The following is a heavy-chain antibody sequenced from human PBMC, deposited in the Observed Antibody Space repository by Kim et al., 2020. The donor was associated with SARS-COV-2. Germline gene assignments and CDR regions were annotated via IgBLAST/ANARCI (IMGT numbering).Heavy chain of an antibody. CDR3: TFGGDSSSSQDY. Sequence: GGSLRLSCAASGFTFSSYAMSWVRQAPGKGLEWVSAISGSGGSTYYADSVKGRFTISRDNSKNTLYLQMNSLRAEDTAVYYCTFGGDSSSSQDYWGQGTLVTVSS. CDR2: ISGSGGST. D-gene: IGHD6-6*01. J-gene: IGHJ4*02. CDR1: GFTFSSYA. V-gene: IGHV3-23*01.